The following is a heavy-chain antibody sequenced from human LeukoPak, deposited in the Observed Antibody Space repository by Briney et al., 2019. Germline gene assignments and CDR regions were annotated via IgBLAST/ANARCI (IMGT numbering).Heavy chain of an antibody. CDR2: ISYDGSNK. D-gene: IGHD4-17*01. CDR1: GFTFSSYA. Sequence: PGGSLRLSCAASGFTFSSYAMHWVRQAPGKGLEWVAVISYDGSNKYYADSVKGRFTISRDNSKNTLYLQMNSLRAEDTAVYYCARLGGRYDYGDNLGYWGQGTLVTVSS. CDR3: ARLGGRYDYGDNLGY. V-gene: IGHV3-30-3*01. J-gene: IGHJ4*02.